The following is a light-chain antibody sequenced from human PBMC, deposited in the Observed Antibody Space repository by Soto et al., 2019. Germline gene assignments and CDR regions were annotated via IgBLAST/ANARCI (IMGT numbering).Light chain of an antibody. J-gene: IGKJ5*01. CDR1: QSISSN. V-gene: IGKV3-15*01. CDR2: GAS. Sequence: DIVMTQSPATLSVSPGERATLSCRASQSISSNLAWYQQKPGQAPRLLIDGASTRATGISARFSGSESGTEFTLTISSLQSEDLAVYYCQQYNNWPLTFGQGTRLEIK. CDR3: QQYNNWPLT.